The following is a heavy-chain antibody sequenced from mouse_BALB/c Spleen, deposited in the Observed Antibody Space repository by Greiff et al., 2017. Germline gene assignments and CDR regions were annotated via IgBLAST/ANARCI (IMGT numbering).Heavy chain of an antibody. CDR2: INPSTGYT. V-gene: IGHV1-7*01. CDR3: ARSYEDYAMDY. D-gene: IGHD2-10*02. J-gene: IGHJ4*01. CDR1: GYTFTSYW. Sequence: QVQLKESGAELAKPGASVKMSCKASGYTFTSYWMHWVKQRPGQGLEWIGYINPSTGYTEYNQKFKDKATLTADKSSSTAYMQLSSLTSEDSAVYYCARSYEDYAMDYWGQGTSVTVSS.